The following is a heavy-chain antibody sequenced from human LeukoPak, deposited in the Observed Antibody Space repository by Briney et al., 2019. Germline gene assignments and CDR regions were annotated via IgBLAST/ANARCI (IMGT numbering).Heavy chain of an antibody. CDR2: IRSKAYGGTT. CDR1: GFTFGDYA. V-gene: IGHV3-49*04. J-gene: IGHJ4*02. CDR3: ARFGDYGEY. Sequence: GRSLRLSCTASGFTFGDYAMSWVRQAPGKGLEWVGFIRSKAYGGTTEYAASVKGRFTISRDDAKNSLYLQMNSLRAEDSALYYCARFGDYGEYWGQGTLVTVSS. D-gene: IGHD3-10*01.